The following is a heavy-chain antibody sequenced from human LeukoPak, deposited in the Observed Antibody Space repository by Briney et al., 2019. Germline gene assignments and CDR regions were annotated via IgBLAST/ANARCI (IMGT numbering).Heavy chain of an antibody. J-gene: IGHJ4*02. D-gene: IGHD6-19*01. V-gene: IGHV4-59*01. Sequence: XYXWXWXXXXXXXXXXWIGYIYYSGTTNYNPSLKSRVTISVDTSKNQFSLKLSSVTAADTAVYYCARGAVAGHFDYWGQGTLVTVSS. CDR2: IYYSGTT. CDR1: XYX. CDR3: ARGAVAGHFDY.